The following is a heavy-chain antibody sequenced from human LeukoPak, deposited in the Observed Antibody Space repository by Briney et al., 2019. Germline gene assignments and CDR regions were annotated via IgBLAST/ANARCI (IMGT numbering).Heavy chain of an antibody. CDR1: GYTLTSYY. CDR2: INPNSGGT. Sequence: ASVKVSCKASGYTLTSYYLHWVRQAPGQGLEWMGWINPNSGGTNYAQKFQGWVTMTRDTSISTAYMELSRLRSDDTAVYYCARGEPSYSSGWLIDYWGQGTLVTVSS. J-gene: IGHJ4*02. V-gene: IGHV1-2*04. CDR3: ARGEPSYSSGWLIDY. D-gene: IGHD6-19*01.